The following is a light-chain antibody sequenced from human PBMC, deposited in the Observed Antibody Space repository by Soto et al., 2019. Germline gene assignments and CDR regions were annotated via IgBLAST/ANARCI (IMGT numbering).Light chain of an antibody. J-gene: IGKJ1*01. CDR1: QSVSSTY. Sequence: EIVLTQSPGTLSLSPGERATLSCRASQSVSSTYLGWYQQKPGQAPRLLIYGASTRATGIPDRFSGSGSGTDFTLTISRLGPEDFAVYYCQQYSSSPTWTFGQGTKVEIK. CDR3: QQYSSSPTWT. CDR2: GAS. V-gene: IGKV3-20*01.